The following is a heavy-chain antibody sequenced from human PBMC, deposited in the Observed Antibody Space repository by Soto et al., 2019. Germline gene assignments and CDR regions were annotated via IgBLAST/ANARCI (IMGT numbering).Heavy chain of an antibody. CDR3: AREGPYNYGYTY. J-gene: IGHJ4*02. Sequence: QVQLVESGGGVVQPGRSLRLSCAASGFTFSNYGMHWFRQAPGKGLEWVATIWYDGSKEYYVDSVKGRFTISRDNSKNTLYLQMNSLRGDDTAVYYCAREGPYNYGYTYWGQGTLVTVSS. V-gene: IGHV3-33*01. CDR1: GFTFSNYG. CDR2: IWYDGSKE. D-gene: IGHD5-18*01.